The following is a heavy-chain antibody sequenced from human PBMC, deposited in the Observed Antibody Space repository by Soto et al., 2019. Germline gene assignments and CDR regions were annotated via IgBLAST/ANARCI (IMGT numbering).Heavy chain of an antibody. CDR3: ARDRIHSNHLRRLDP. D-gene: IGHD4-4*01. V-gene: IGHV4-34*09. CDR1: GGSFSGYY. Sequence: PSETLSLTCAVYGGSFSGYYWSWIRQPPGKGLEWIGEINHSGSTNYNPSLKSRVTISVDTSKNQFSLKLSSVTAADTAVYYCARDRIHSNHLRRLDPWGQGTLVTVAS. CDR2: INHSGST. J-gene: IGHJ5*02.